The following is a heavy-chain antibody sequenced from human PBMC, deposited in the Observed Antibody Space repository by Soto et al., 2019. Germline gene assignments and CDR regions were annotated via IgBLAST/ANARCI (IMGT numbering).Heavy chain of an antibody. V-gene: IGHV1-46*01. CDR1: GDTFTKYS. CDR2: VNPSGGST. D-gene: IGHD6-13*01. J-gene: IGHJ6*02. CDR3: VALAVAGNYYGMDV. Sequence: QVQLVQSGAEVKKPGASVTVSCKASGDTFTKYSMHWVRQAPGQGLEWMGIVNPSGGSTTYAQSFQCRVAMTRDMYMSTVYMEVSSLRAEDTAVYYCVALAVAGNYYGMDVWGQGTTVTVSS.